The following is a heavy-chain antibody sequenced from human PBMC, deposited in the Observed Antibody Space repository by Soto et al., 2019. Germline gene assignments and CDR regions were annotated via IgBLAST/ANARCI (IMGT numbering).Heavy chain of an antibody. CDR1: GYTFTSYD. Sequence: QVQLVQSGAEVKKPGASVKVSCKASGYTFTSYDINWVRPATGQGLEWMGWENPNSGNTGYAQQFQGRVTMTRNTTTRTAYLALSNLRAEDTAVYYGAREKPSYGIDLCGHGTTVTVSS. CDR3: AREKPSYGIDL. V-gene: IGHV1-8*01. CDR2: ENPNSGNT. J-gene: IGHJ6*02.